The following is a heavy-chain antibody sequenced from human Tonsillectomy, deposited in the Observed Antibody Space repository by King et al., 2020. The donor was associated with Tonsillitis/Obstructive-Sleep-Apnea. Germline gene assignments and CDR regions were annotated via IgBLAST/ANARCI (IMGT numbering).Heavy chain of an antibody. V-gene: IGHV3-13*04. CDR3: ARGVGIAALYI. J-gene: IGHJ3*02. CDR2: IGTAGDT. CDR1: GFTFNNFD. Sequence: VQLVESGGGLIQPGGSLRLSCAASGFTFNNFDMHWVRQATGEGLEWVSGIGTAGDTYYPGSVKGRFTISRENAKNSLYLQMNSLRAEDTAVYYCARGVGIAALYIWVHGTMVTV. D-gene: IGHD6-13*01.